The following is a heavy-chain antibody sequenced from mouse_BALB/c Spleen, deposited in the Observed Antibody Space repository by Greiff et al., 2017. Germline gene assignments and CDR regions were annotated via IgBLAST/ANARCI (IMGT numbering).Heavy chain of an antibody. CDR1: GFTFTDYY. J-gene: IGHJ4*01. CDR3: ARDPYAMDY. V-gene: IGHV7-3*02. CDR2: IRNKANGYTT. Sequence: EVNVVESGGGLVQPGGSLRLSCATSGFTFTDYYMSWVRQPPGKALEWLGFIRNKANGYTTEYSASVKGRFTISRDNSQSILYLQMNTLRAEDSATYYCARDPYAMDYWGQGTSVTVSS.